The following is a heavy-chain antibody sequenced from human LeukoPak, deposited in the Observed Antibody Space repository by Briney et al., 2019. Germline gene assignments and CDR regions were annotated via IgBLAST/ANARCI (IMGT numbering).Heavy chain of an antibody. Sequence: GGSLRLSCSASGFTFSDYSMIWVRQAPGKGLEWVSAISGGGGHTFYADSVKGRVTTSRDNSKNTLYLQMNSLRAEDTAVYYCAKLTTVTAIDYWGQGTLVTVSS. V-gene: IGHV3-23*01. J-gene: IGHJ4*02. CDR2: ISGGGGHT. CDR1: GFTFSDYS. CDR3: AKLTTVTAIDY. D-gene: IGHD4-17*01.